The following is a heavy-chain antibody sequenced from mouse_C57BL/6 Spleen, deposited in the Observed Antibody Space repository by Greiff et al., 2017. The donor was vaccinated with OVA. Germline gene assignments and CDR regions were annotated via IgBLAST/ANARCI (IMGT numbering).Heavy chain of an antibody. Sequence: EVQLVESGGGLVQPGGSMKLSCAASGFTFSDAWMDWVRQSPEKGLEWVAEIRNKANNNATYYAESVKGRFTISRDNSKSSVYLQMNSLRAEDTGIYYGTRDGYYPLYAMDYWGQGTSVTVSS. CDR3: TRDGYYPLYAMDY. V-gene: IGHV6-6*01. D-gene: IGHD2-3*01. J-gene: IGHJ4*01. CDR1: GFTFSDAW. CDR2: IRNKANNNAT.